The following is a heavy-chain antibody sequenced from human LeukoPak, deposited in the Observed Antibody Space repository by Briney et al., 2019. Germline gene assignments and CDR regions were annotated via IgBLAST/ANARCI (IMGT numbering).Heavy chain of an antibody. V-gene: IGHV1-2*02. Sequence: GASVKVSCKASGYTFTGYYMHWVRQAPGQGLEWMGWINPNSGGTNYAQKFQGRVTMTRNTSISTAYMELSSLRSEDTAVYYCARGVVVVVAATNYYYYYMDVWGKGTTVTISS. CDR2: INPNSGGT. CDR1: GYTFTGYY. CDR3: ARGVVVVVAATNYYYYYMDV. J-gene: IGHJ6*03. D-gene: IGHD2-15*01.